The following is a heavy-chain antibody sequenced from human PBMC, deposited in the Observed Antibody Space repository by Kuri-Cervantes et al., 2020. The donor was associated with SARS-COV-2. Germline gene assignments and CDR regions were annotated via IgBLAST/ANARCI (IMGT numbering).Heavy chain of an antibody. J-gene: IGHJ6*03. Sequence: SETLSLTCTVSGSSISSGYYWGWIRQPAGKGLEWIGRIYTSGSTNYNPSLKSRVTMSVDTSKYQFSLKLSSVTAADTAVYYCARCLAAAGSPPPAYYYYMDVWGKGTTVTVSS. CDR2: IYTSGST. CDR1: GSSISSGYY. V-gene: IGHV4-4*07. CDR3: ARCLAAAGSPPPAYYYYMDV. D-gene: IGHD6-13*01.